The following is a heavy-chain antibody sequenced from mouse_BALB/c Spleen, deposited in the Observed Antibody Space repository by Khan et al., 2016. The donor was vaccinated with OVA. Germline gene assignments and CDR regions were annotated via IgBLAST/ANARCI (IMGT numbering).Heavy chain of an antibody. Sequence: EVKLLESGGDVVKPGGSLKLSCAASGFTFSTYGMSWVRQTPDKRLEWVATVSTGGHYTYYPDTVRGRFTISRDNAKETLYLQMRRLKSEDTAMFYCARLAYFYDSEGFAYWGQGTLVTVSA. CDR2: VSTGGHYT. V-gene: IGHV5-6*01. CDR1: GFTFSTYG. J-gene: IGHJ3*01. CDR3: ARLAYFYDSEGFAY. D-gene: IGHD1-1*01.